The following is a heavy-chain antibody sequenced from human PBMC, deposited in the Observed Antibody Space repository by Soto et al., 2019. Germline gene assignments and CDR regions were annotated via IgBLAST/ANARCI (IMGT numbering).Heavy chain of an antibody. CDR1: GFSLTTSGVG. CDR3: AHRVLRTVFGLVTTTAIYFDF. V-gene: IGHV2-5*02. Sequence: QITLKESGPTVVKPTETLTLTCTFSGFSLTTSGVGVGWVRQSPGKAPEWLALIYWDDDKRYSTSLNSRLIITKDTSKNPVVLTMANVDPADRATYYCAHRVLRTVFGLVTTTAIYFDFWGPGTPVVVSS. CDR2: IYWDDDK. J-gene: IGHJ4*02. D-gene: IGHD3-3*01.